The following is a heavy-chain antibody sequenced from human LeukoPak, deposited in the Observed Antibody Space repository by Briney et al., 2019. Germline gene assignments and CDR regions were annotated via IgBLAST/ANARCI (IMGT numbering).Heavy chain of an antibody. CDR1: GYTFTGYY. CDR3: ARDPGIAVAGDYYYYYMDV. J-gene: IGHJ6*03. D-gene: IGHD6-19*01. CDR2: INPNSGGT. Sequence: ASVKVSCKASGYTFTGYYMHWVRQAPGQGLEWMGWINPNSGGTNYVQKFQGRVTMTRDTSISTAYMELSRLRSDDTAVYYCARDPGIAVAGDYYYYYMDVWGKGTTVTVSS. V-gene: IGHV1-2*02.